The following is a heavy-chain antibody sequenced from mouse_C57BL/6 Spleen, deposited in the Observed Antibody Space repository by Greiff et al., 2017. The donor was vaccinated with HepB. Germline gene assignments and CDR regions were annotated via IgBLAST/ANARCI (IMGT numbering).Heavy chain of an antibody. Sequence: EVKLEESGGDLVKPGGSLKLSCAASGFTFSSYGMSWVRQTPDKRLEWVATISSGGSYTYYPDSVKGRFTISRDNAKNTLYLQMSSLKSEDTAMYYCARETAQAYAMDYWGQGTSVTVSS. V-gene: IGHV5-6*02. CDR2: ISSGGSYT. D-gene: IGHD3-2*02. CDR1: GFTFSSYG. CDR3: ARETAQAYAMDY. J-gene: IGHJ4*01.